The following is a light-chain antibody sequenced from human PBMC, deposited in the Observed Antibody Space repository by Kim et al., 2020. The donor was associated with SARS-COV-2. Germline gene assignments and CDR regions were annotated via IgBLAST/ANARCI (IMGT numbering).Light chain of an antibody. CDR3: QQYNTYSRT. V-gene: IGKV1-5*01. Sequence: DIQMTQSPSTLSASVGDRVTITCRASQSISSWLAWYQQKPGKAPRLLIYDASSLESGVPSRFSGSGSMTDFTLTISSLQPDDFATYYCQQYNTYSRTFGQGTKVDIK. J-gene: IGKJ1*01. CDR1: QSISSW. CDR2: DAS.